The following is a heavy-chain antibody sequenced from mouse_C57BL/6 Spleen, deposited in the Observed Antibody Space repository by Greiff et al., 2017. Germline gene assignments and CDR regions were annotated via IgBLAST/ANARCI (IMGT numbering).Heavy chain of an antibody. V-gene: IGHV5-16*01. CDR1: GFTFSDYY. J-gene: IGHJ2*01. CDR2: INYDGSST. CDR3: ARDGELDY. Sequence: EVQVVESEGGLVQPGSSMKLSCTASGFTFSDYYMAWVRQVPEKGLEWVANINYDGSSTYYLDSLKSRFIISRDNAKNILYLQMSSLKSEDTATYYCARDGELDYWGQGTTLTVSS.